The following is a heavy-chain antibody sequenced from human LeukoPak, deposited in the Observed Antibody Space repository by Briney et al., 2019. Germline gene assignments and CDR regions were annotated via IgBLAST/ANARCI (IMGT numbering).Heavy chain of an antibody. J-gene: IGHJ5*02. D-gene: IGHD3-3*01. CDR1: GVSINGNY. V-gene: IGHV4-59*01. CDR3: ARVFRGVVTSNWFDP. Sequence: PSETLSLTCTVSGVSINGNYWTWIRQLPGKGLEWIGFVSDTGDTDYNPSLKSRLTISVDTSNSQLSLSLISVTAADTALYYCARVFRGVVTSNWFDPWGQGTLVTVSS. CDR2: VSDTGDT.